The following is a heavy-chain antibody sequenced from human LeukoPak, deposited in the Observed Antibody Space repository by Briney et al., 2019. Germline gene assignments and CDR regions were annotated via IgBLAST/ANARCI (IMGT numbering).Heavy chain of an antibody. D-gene: IGHD4-17*01. Sequence: GGSLRLSCAASGFTFSSYAMSWVRQAPGKGLEWVSAISGSGGSTYCADSVKGRFTISRDNSKNTLYLQMSSLRAEDTAVYYCAKGGDYKYYFDYWGQGTLVTVSS. CDR3: AKGGDYKYYFDY. V-gene: IGHV3-23*01. J-gene: IGHJ4*02. CDR1: GFTFSSYA. CDR2: ISGSGGST.